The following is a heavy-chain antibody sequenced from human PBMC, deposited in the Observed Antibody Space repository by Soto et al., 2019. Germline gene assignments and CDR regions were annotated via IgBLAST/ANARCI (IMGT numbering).Heavy chain of an antibody. CDR1: GFTFSSYS. V-gene: IGHV3-21*02. J-gene: IGHJ4*02. CDR2: ITGSSSDI. Sequence: EVPLVESGGGLVKPGGSLRLSCAASGFTFSSYSMNWVRQAPGKGLEWVSSITGSSSDIYYADSVKDGFTNSRDNAKDSLYLQMSSLRAEDTAVSYGARNVDYYASSAYWAYWGQGNRVRVAS. CDR3: ARNVDYYASSAYWAY. D-gene: IGHD3-22*01.